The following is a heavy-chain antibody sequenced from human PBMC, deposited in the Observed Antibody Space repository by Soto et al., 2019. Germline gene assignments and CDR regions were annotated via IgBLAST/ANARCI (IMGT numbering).Heavy chain of an antibody. V-gene: IGHV4-4*07. Sequence: SVIQCLPWSVSCGSISSHGGSWIRQHAGKGLEWIGRIYTSGSTNYNPSLTSRVTMSVDTSKNQFSLKLSSVTAADTAVYYCAGVLGGGDSYGYYCYGMDVWVQGTTVIGFS. CDR1: CGSISSHG. CDR2: IYTSGST. D-gene: IGHD5-18*01. J-gene: IGHJ6*02. CDR3: AGVLGGGDSYGYYCYGMDV.